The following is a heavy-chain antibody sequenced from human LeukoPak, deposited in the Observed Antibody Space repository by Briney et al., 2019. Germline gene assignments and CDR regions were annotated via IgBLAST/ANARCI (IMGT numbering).Heavy chain of an antibody. J-gene: IGHJ4*02. CDR3: ARGGARYDDDSSGYYFDH. CDR2: IYSGGST. D-gene: IGHD3-22*01. Sequence: PGGSLRLSCAASGSSFSSYWMSWVRQAPGKGLEWVSVIYSGGSTYYADSVKGRFTITGDNSKNTLHLQMNSLRAEDTAVYYCARGGARYDDDSSGYYFDHWAQGTLVTVSS. V-gene: IGHV3-66*01. CDR1: GSSFSSYW.